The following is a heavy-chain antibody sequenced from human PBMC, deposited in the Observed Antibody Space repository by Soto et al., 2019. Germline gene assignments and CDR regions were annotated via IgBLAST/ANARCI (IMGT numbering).Heavy chain of an antibody. J-gene: IGHJ6*03. CDR1: GYSFTNYG. D-gene: IGHD6-19*01. V-gene: IGHV1-18*01. Sequence: QDQLVQSGAEVKKPGASVTVSCKASGYSFTNYGITWVRQAPGQGLEWMGWISGFNGNTHYAQKLQGRVTMTTDAPTSTAYMELRSLRSDDTAVYYCARDRGVAPPVAGNTHYYYYMDVWGQGTTVTVSS. CDR3: ARDRGVAPPVAGNTHYYYYMDV. CDR2: ISGFNGNT.